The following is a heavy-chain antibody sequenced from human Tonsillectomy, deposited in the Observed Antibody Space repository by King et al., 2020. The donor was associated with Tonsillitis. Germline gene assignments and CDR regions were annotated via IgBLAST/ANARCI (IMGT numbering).Heavy chain of an antibody. CDR3: ATGRELVATAFDY. CDR2: IKSTTDGGTT. CDR1: GFTFSNAW. D-gene: IGHD1-26*01. Sequence: VQLVESGGGLVKPGGSLRLSCAASGFTFSNAWMTWVRLAPGKGLEWVGRIKSTTDGGTTDYGAPVKGRFTSSRDDSKNTLSLQMNSLKTEDTAVYYCATGRELVATAFDYWGQGTLVTVSS. V-gene: IGHV3-15*01. J-gene: IGHJ4*02.